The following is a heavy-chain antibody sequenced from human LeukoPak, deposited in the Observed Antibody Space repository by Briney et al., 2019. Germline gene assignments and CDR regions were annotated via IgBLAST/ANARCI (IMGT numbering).Heavy chain of an antibody. Sequence: SQTLSLTCTVSGGSISSGSYYWSWIRQPAGKGLEWIGRINTSGSTNYNPSLKSRVTISVNTSKNQFSLKLSSVTAADTAVYYCAVQLRGFGEASSFYFDYWGQGTLVTVSS. CDR2: INTSGST. V-gene: IGHV4-61*02. J-gene: IGHJ4*02. CDR1: GGSISSGSYY. D-gene: IGHD3-10*01. CDR3: AVQLRGFGEASSFYFDY.